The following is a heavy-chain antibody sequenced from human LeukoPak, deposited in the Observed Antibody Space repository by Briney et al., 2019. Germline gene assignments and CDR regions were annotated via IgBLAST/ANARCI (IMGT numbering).Heavy chain of an antibody. CDR1: GYTFTDSY. D-gene: IGHD1-20*01. J-gene: IGHJ4*02. CDR3: ARATNWNYFDY. V-gene: IGHV1-2*02. Sequence: ASVKVSCKASGYTFTDSYIHWVRQAPGQGLEWMGWINPNSGGTNSAQRFQGRVTMTRDTSISTAYMELSRLRSDDTAVYYCARATNWNYFDYWGQGTLVTVSS. CDR2: INPNSGGT.